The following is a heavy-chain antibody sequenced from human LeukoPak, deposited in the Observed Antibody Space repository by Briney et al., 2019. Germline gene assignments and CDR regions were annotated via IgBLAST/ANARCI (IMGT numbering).Heavy chain of an antibody. CDR2: IYYSGST. CDR1: GVSISSYY. CDR3: ARGGGSSDY. Sequence: SETLSLTCTVSGVSISSYYWGWLRQPPGKGLEWIGYIYYSGSTNYNPSLKSRVTISVDTSKNQFSLKLSSVTAADTAVYYCARGGGSSDYWGQGTLVTVSS. V-gene: IGHV4-59*01. J-gene: IGHJ4*02. D-gene: IGHD2-15*01.